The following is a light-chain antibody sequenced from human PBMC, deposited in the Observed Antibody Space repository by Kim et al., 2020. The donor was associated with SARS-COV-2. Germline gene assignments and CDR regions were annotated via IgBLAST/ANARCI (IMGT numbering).Light chain of an antibody. CDR2: KAS. CDR1: QSISSW. Sequence: ASVGDRVTITCRASQSISSWLAWYQKKPGKATKRLIYKASSLESGVPSRFSGGGSGTEFTLTVSSLQSDDFATYYCQQYNSYSPTFGQGTKVDSK. CDR3: QQYNSYSPT. J-gene: IGKJ1*01. V-gene: IGKV1-5*03.